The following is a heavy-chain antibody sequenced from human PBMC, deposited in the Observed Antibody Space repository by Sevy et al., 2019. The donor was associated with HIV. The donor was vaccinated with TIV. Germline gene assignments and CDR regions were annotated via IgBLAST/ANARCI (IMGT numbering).Heavy chain of an antibody. J-gene: IGHJ4*02. V-gene: IGHV4-59*13. D-gene: IGHD1-1*01. Sequence: SETLSLTCTLSGASRSGYYWSWIRQPPGGGREWIGYIYDTGDTNFNPSLKSRVTISQDTSKTQYSLSLSSVNTADTAVYYCARGRSNFRYWSQGTLVTVSS. CDR3: ARGRSNFRY. CDR2: IYDTGDT. CDR1: GASRSGYY.